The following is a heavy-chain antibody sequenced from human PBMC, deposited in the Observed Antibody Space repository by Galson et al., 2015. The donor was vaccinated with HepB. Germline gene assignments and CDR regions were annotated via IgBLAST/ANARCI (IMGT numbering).Heavy chain of an antibody. CDR1: GFTFSTYS. V-gene: IGHV3-21*01. J-gene: IGHJ3*02. Sequence: SLRLSCAASGFTFSTYSLNWVRQAPGKGLEWVSSITSTSSYIYYADSVKGRFTISRDNAKNSLYLQMNSLRAEDTAVYYCARDCKQYQALSTDAFDIWGQGTMVTVSS. CDR2: ITSTSSYI. CDR3: ARDCKQYQALSTDAFDI. D-gene: IGHD2-2*01.